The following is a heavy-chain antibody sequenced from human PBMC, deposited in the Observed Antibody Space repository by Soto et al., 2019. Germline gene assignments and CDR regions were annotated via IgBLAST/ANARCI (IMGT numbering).Heavy chain of an antibody. CDR3: ARDEGNYYGSGTIWWFDY. D-gene: IGHD3-10*01. J-gene: IGHJ4*02. V-gene: IGHV1-18*01. CDR2: ISAYNGNT. Sequence: QVQLVQSGAEVKKPGASVKVSCKSSGYTFTSYGISWVRQAPGQGLEWMGWISAYNGNTNYAQKLQGRVTMTTDTSTSTAYKELRSLRSDDTAVYYCARDEGNYYGSGTIWWFDYWGQGTLVTVSS. CDR1: GYTFTSYG.